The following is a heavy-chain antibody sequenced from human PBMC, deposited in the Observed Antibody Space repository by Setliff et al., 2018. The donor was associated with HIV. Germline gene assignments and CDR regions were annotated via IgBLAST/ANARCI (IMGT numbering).Heavy chain of an antibody. CDR1: GFTFSNYG. Sequence: GGSLRLSCAASGFTFSNYGLSWVRQASGRGLEWVSAISASGANTYYADSVKGRFTISRDNSRNTLFLQMNNLRPEDTATYYCARGTDYDLWTYYYYMDVWGKGTTVTVSS. CDR3: ARGTDYDLWTYYYYMDV. CDR2: ISASGANT. V-gene: IGHV3-23*01. D-gene: IGHD3-3*01. J-gene: IGHJ6*03.